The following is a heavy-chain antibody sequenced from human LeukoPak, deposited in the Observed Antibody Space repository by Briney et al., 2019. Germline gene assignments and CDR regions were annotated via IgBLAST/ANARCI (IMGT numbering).Heavy chain of an antibody. D-gene: IGHD2-2*01. J-gene: IGHJ4*02. Sequence: GGSLRLSCAASGFTFSSYWMHWVRQAPGKGLVWVSRINSDGSSTGYADSVKGRFTISRDNAKNTLYLQMNSLRAEDTAVYYCAREFSPGVVTLDYWGQGTLVTVSS. CDR3: AREFSPGVVTLDY. CDR1: GFTFSSYW. V-gene: IGHV3-74*01. CDR2: INSDGSST.